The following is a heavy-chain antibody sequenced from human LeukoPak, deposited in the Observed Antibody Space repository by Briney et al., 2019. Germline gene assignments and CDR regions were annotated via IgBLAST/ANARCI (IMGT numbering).Heavy chain of an antibody. D-gene: IGHD3-9*01. J-gene: IGHJ4*02. CDR3: AKDVTYYDILTGQPTFDY. V-gene: IGHV3-23*01. CDR1: GFTFSSYG. CDR2: ISGSGGST. Sequence: GGSLRLSCAASGFTFSSYGMSWVRQAPGKGLGWVSAISGSGGSTYYADSVKGRFTISRDNSKNTLYLQMNSLRAEDTAVYYCAKDVTYYDILTGQPTFDYWGQGTLVTVSS.